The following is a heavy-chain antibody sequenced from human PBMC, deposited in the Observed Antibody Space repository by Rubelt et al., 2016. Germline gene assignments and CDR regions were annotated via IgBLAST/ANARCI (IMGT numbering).Heavy chain of an antibody. D-gene: IGHD1-26*01. Sequence: EVRLVESGGGLVQPGGSLRLSCAASGFSFRSYSMNWVRQAPGKGLEWVSSISSSSSYIYYADSVKGRFTISRDNAKNSLYLQMNSLRAEDTAGYYCARAVRVGATNRYYFDYWGQGTLVTVSS. CDR2: ISSSSSYI. V-gene: IGHV3-21*01. CDR1: GFSFRSYS. J-gene: IGHJ4*02. CDR3: ARAVRVGATNRYYFDY.